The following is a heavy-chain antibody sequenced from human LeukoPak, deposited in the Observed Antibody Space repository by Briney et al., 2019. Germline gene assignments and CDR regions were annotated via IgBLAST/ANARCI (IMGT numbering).Heavy chain of an antibody. D-gene: IGHD3-22*01. Sequence: GGSLRLSCAASGFIFSTYNMNWVRQSPGKGLEWISSVSSSSSYIYYIDSVKGRFTISRDNAKNSLYLQMNSLRAEDTAVYYYARDKSSGALGYWGQGTLVTVSS. CDR3: ARDKSSGALGY. CDR2: VSSSSSYI. CDR1: GFIFSTYN. J-gene: IGHJ4*02. V-gene: IGHV3-21*01.